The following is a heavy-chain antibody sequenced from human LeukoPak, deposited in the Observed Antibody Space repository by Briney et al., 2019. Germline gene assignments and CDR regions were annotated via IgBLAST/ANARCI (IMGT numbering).Heavy chain of an antibody. CDR2: ISGSGGST. D-gene: IGHD6-13*01. CDR1: GFTFSSYA. V-gene: IGHV3-23*01. Sequence: GGSLRLSCAASGFTFSSYAMSWVRQAPGKGLEWVSAISGSGGSTYYADSVKGRFTISRDNSKNTLYLQMNSLRAEDAAVYYCAKSGSSSWSHFDYWGQGTLVTVSS. CDR3: AKSGSSSWSHFDY. J-gene: IGHJ4*02.